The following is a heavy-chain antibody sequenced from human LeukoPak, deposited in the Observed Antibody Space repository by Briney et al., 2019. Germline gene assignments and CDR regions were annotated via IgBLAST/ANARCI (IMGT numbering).Heavy chain of an antibody. CDR3: ARGEVVTGTTWNY. J-gene: IGHJ4*02. Sequence: TGGSLRLSCAASEFTFSSYWMSWVRQAPGKGLEWVANIKQDGSEKYYVDSVKGRFTISRDNAKNSLYLQMNSLRAEDTAVYYCARGEVVTGTTWNYWGQGTLVTVSS. V-gene: IGHV3-7*01. CDR2: IKQDGSEK. D-gene: IGHD1-20*01. CDR1: EFTFSSYW.